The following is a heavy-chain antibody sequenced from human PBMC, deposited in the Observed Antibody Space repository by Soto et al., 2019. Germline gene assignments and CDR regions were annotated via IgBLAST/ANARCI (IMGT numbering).Heavy chain of an antibody. V-gene: IGHV1-24*01. J-gene: IGHJ6*02. Sequence: ASVKVACKVSGYTLTELSMHWVRQAPGKGLEWMGGFDPEDGETIYAQKFQGRVTMTEDTSTDTAYMELRSLRSDDTAVYYCARAYCGGDCYIRGVYYYYVMAVWGQGTTVTVFS. CDR1: GYTLTELS. CDR2: FDPEDGET. D-gene: IGHD2-21*02. CDR3: ARAYCGGDCYIRGVYYYYVMAV.